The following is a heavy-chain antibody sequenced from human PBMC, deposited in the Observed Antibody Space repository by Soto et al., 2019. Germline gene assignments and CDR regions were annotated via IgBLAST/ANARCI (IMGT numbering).Heavy chain of an antibody. CDR2: IYYSGSS. CDR1: GGSISSYY. Sequence: QVQLQESGPGLVKPSETLSLTCTVSGGSISSYYWSWVRQPPGKGLELIGYIYYSGSSNYYTSHRSRVTITVATSKNPSALQLSSVTAAAAAVYYCARRYGGNFVYWGQGTLVTVSS. CDR3: ARRYGGNFVY. D-gene: IGHD2-15*01. V-gene: IGHV4-59*08. J-gene: IGHJ4*02.